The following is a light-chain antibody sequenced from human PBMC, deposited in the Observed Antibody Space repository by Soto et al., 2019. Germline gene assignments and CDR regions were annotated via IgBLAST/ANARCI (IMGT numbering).Light chain of an antibody. CDR1: SSNIGAGYD. J-gene: IGLJ3*02. CDR2: GNS. V-gene: IGLV1-40*01. CDR3: QSYDSSLSGWV. Sequence: QSVLTQPPSVSGAPGQRVTISCTGRSSNIGAGYDVHWYQQLPGTAPKLLIYGNSNRPSGVPDRFSGSMSVTSASLAITGLQAEDEADYYCQSYDSSLSGWVFGGGTKLTVL.